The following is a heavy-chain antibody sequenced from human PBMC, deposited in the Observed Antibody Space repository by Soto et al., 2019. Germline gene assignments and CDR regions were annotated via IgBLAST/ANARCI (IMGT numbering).Heavy chain of an antibody. D-gene: IGHD1-1*01. CDR2: IYYSGTT. CDR3: ASGHDAYKVRY. J-gene: IGHJ4*02. Sequence: WTWIRQHPGKGLEWIGYIYYSGTTYYNPSLKSRPTISMDTSENQFSLELTSVTAADTAIYFCASGHDAYKVRYWGQGNLVNVSS. V-gene: IGHV4-31*02.